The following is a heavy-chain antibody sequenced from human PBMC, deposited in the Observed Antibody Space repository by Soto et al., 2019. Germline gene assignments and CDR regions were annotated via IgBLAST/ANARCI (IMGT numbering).Heavy chain of an antibody. J-gene: IGHJ4*02. D-gene: IGHD6-13*01. CDR3: ARDGEAAAGTGAGDY. CDR1: GYTFTSYC. V-gene: IGHV1-18*04. Sequence: ASVKVSCKASGYTFTSYCMSWVRQAPGQGLEWMGWISAYNGNTNYAQKLQGRVTMTTDTSTSTAYMELRSLRSDDTAVYYCARDGEAAAGTGAGDYWGQGTLVTVSS. CDR2: ISAYNGNT.